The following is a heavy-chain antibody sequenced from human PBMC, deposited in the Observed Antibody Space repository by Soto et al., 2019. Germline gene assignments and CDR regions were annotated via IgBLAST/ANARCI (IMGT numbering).Heavy chain of an antibody. CDR2: INSDGSST. Sequence: EVQLVESGGGLVQPGGSLRLSCAASGFTFSSYWMHWVRQAPGKGLVWVSRINSDGSSTTYADSVKGRFTISRDNXKNTLYLQMNSLRAEDTAVYYCARAFEYSSGWCDYWGQGTLVTVSS. D-gene: IGHD6-19*01. CDR3: ARAFEYSSGWCDY. V-gene: IGHV3-74*01. CDR1: GFTFSSYW. J-gene: IGHJ4*02.